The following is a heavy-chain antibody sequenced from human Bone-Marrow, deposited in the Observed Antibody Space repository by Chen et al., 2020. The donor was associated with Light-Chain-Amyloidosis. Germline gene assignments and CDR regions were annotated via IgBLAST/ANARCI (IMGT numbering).Heavy chain of an antibody. CDR3: ARRRDGYNFDY. J-gene: IGHJ4*02. CDR2: IYPDDSDA. V-gene: IGHV5-51*01. CDR1: GYTFPNYW. Sequence: EVQLEQSGPEVKKPGESLKISCKGSGYTFPNYWIGWVRQMPGKGLEWMGVIYPDDSDARYSPAFEGQVTISAAKSIPTACLQWRSLKASDTAMYYCARRRDGYNFDYWGQGTLVTVSS. D-gene: IGHD5-12*01.